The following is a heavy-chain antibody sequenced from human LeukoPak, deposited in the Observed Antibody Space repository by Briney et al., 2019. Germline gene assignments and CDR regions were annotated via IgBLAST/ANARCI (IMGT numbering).Heavy chain of an antibody. CDR2: INHSGST. CDR3: ARGSADIVVVVAATSSGNPNWFDP. V-gene: IGHV4-34*01. D-gene: IGHD2-15*01. CDR1: GGSFSGYY. Sequence: SETLSLTCAVYGGSFSGYYWSWIRQPPGKGLEWIGEINHSGSTNYNPSLKSRVTISVDTSKNQFSLKLSSVTAADTALYFCARGSADIVVVVAATSSGNPNWFDPWGQGTLVTVSS. J-gene: IGHJ5*02.